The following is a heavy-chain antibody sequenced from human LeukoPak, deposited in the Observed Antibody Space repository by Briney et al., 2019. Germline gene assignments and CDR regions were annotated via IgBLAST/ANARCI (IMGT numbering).Heavy chain of an antibody. D-gene: IGHD5-12*01. V-gene: IGHV3-21*01. CDR1: GFTFSSYR. Sequence: GGSLRLSCAASGFTFSSYRMNWVRQAPGKGLEWVSSISSSSSYIYYADSVKGRFTISRDNAKNSLYLQMNSLRAEDTAVYYCASAAYYSGYDSSVGYWGQGTLVSVSS. J-gene: IGHJ4*02. CDR3: ASAAYYSGYDSSVGY. CDR2: ISSSSSYI.